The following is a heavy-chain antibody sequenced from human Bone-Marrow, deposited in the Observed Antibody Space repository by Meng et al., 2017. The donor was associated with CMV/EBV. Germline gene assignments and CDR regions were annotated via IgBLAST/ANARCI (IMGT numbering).Heavy chain of an antibody. J-gene: IGHJ4*02. Sequence: GESLKISCAASGFTFSSYAMSWVRQAPGKGLERVSRISLDGSSTNYADSVKDRFTISRDNAKNTVYLQMKSLRVEDTAVYYCARDLWGLGDYWGQGTLVTVSS. CDR2: ISLDGSST. CDR3: ARDLWGLGDY. V-gene: IGHV3-74*01. CDR1: GFTFSSYA. D-gene: IGHD3/OR15-3a*01.